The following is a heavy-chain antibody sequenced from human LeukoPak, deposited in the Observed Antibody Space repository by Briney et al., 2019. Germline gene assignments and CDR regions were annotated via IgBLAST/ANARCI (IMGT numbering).Heavy chain of an antibody. J-gene: IGHJ4*02. Sequence: ASVKVSCKASGYTFTGYYMHWVRQAPGQGLEWMGWINPNSGGTNYAQKFQGRVTMTRDTSISTAYMKLNSLRSDDTAVYYCARDWSGRHCTGGSCQSLDYWGQGTLVTVSS. CDR3: ARDWSGRHCTGGSCQSLDY. D-gene: IGHD2-15*01. CDR1: GYTFTGYY. CDR2: INPNSGGT. V-gene: IGHV1-2*02.